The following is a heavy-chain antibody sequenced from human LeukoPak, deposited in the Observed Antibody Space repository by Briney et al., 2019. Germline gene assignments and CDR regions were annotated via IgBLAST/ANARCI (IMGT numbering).Heavy chain of an antibody. CDR1: GFTFSTYS. V-gene: IGHV3-21*01. CDR3: ARGSTGLSDY. CDR2: ISSDSVFI. J-gene: IGHJ4*02. D-gene: IGHD2-8*02. Sequence: PGGSLRLSCAASGFTFSTYSMNWVRQAPGKGLEWVSSISSDSVFIYYADSVKGRFTISRDNAANSLYLQMNGLRAADTAVSHCARGSTGLSDYWGPGTLVTASS.